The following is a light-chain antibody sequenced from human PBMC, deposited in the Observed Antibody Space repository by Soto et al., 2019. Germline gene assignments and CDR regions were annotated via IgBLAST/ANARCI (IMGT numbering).Light chain of an antibody. J-gene: IGLJ2*01. CDR3: SSYTSSSTYVV. Sequence: QSALTQPASVSGSPGQSITISCTGNSSDVGGYNYVSWYQQHPGKAPKLMIYDVINRPSGVSNRFSGSKSGNSASLTISGLQAEDEADYYCSSYTSSSTYVVFGGGTKLTVL. CDR1: SSDVGGYNY. V-gene: IGLV2-14*03. CDR2: DVI.